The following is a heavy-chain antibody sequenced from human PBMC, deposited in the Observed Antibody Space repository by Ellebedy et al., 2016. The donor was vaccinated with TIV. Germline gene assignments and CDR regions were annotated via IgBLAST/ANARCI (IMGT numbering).Heavy chain of an antibody. V-gene: IGHV3-23*01. CDR1: GFSVSSND. CDR2: ISGSGGTT. D-gene: IGHD2-15*01. Sequence: GGSLRLSXAVSGFSVSSNDMTWVRQAPGKGLEWVSTISGSGGTTYNADSVKGRFTISRDNSKNTLYLQMNSVRAQDSAVYYCAKDGFRADCSAGSCYPFDYWGQGTLVTVSS. CDR3: AKDGFRADCSAGSCYPFDY. J-gene: IGHJ4*02.